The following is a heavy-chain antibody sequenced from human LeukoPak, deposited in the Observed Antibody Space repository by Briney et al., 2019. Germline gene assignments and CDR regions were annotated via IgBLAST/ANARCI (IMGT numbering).Heavy chain of an antibody. V-gene: IGHV3-74*01. CDR1: GFTFGSYW. CDR2: INSDGSST. CDR3: ARNNGMDV. Sequence: GGSLRLSCAASGFTFGSYWMYWVRQAPGKGLVWVSHINSDGSSTSYADSVKGRFTISKDNAKNSLYLQMNSLRAEDTALYHCARNNGMDVWGQGTTVIVSS. J-gene: IGHJ6*02.